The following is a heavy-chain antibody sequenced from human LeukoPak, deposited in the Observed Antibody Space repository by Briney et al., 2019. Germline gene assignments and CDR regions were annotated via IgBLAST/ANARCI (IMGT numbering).Heavy chain of an antibody. CDR2: IYYSGST. CDR3: ARVSADYYYDSSSDY. Sequence: PSETLSLTCAVSGYSISSGYYWGWIRQPPGKGLEWIGYIYYSGSTYYNPSLKSRVTISVDTSKNQFSLKLSSVTAADTAVYYCARVSADYYYDSSSDYWGQGTLVTVSS. V-gene: IGHV4-30-4*08. CDR1: GYSISSGYY. D-gene: IGHD3-22*01. J-gene: IGHJ4*02.